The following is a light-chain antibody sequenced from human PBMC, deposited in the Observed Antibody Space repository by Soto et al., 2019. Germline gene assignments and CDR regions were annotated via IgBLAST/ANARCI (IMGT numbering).Light chain of an antibody. Sequence: EIVLTQSPGTLSLSPGERATLSCRASQSVSSSYLAWYQQKPGQAPRLLIYGASSRATGIPDRFSGSGSGTDSTLTISRLEPEDFAVYYCQQYGSSPETFGHGNKVEIK. V-gene: IGKV3-20*01. CDR3: QQYGSSPET. J-gene: IGKJ1*01. CDR1: QSVSSSY. CDR2: GAS.